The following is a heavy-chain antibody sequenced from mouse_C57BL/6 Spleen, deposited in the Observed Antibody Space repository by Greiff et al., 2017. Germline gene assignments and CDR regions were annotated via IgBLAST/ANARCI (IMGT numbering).Heavy chain of an antibody. D-gene: IGHD1-1*01. CDR3: ARSPYYYGSSYAHWYFDV. Sequence: QVQLQQPGAELVRPGSSVKLSCKASGYTFTSYWMDWVKQRPGQGLEWIGNIYPSDSETHYNQKFKDKATLTVDKSFSTAYMQLSSLTSEDSAVYYCARSPYYYGSSYAHWYFDVWGTGTTVTVSS. CDR2: IYPSDSET. V-gene: IGHV1-61*01. CDR1: GYTFTSYW. J-gene: IGHJ1*03.